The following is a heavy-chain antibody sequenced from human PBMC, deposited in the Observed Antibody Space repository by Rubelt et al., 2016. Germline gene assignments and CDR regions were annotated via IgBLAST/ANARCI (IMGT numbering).Heavy chain of an antibody. CDR1: GGTFSSYA. D-gene: IGHD6-6*01. V-gene: IGHV1-69*01. Sequence: QVQLVQSGAEVKKPGSSVKVSCKASGGTFSSYAISWVRQAPGQGLEWMGGIIPVFGPANYAQKFQGRITTSADESTSTAWMGLSSLRSEDTAVYYCATTIAIRPYYFDYWGQGTLVTVSS. CDR2: IIPVFGPA. CDR3: ATTIAIRPYYFDY. J-gene: IGHJ4*02.